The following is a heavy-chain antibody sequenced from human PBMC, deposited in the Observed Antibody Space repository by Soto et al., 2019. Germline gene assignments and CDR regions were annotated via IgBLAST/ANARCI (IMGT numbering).Heavy chain of an antibody. J-gene: IGHJ6*02. Sequence: QLQLQESGSGLVKPSQTLSLTCAVSGGSISSGGYSWSWIRQPPGKGLEWIGYIYHGGYTYYNPSLKSRVTIPVDRSTDQFSLKLSSVTAADTGVYYCARAHYGDYGYGMDVWGQGTTVTVSS. CDR3: ARAHYGDYGYGMDV. CDR2: IYHGGYT. D-gene: IGHD4-17*01. CDR1: GGSISSGGYS. V-gene: IGHV4-30-2*01.